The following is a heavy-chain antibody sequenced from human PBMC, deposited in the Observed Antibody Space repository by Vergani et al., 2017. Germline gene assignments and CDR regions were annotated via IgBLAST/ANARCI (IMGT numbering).Heavy chain of an antibody. Sequence: QLQLQESGPGLVKPSETLSLTCTVSGGSISSSSYYWGWIRQPPGKGLEWIGSIYTSGSTNYNPSLKSRVTISVDTSKNQFSLKLSSVTAADTAVYYCARGRGYIVVVPAAIPRAYFDYWGQGTLVTVSS. CDR1: GGSISSSSYY. D-gene: IGHD2-2*01. J-gene: IGHJ4*02. CDR2: IYTSGST. CDR3: ARGRGYIVVVPAAIPRAYFDY. V-gene: IGHV4-39*07.